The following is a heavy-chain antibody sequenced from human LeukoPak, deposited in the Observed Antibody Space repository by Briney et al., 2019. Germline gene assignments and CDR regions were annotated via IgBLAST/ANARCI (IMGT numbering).Heavy chain of an antibody. D-gene: IGHD4-23*01. CDR2: IYVDGRT. J-gene: IGHJ4*02. CDR1: GFTVSTTY. CDR3: ARRGDGGRSFDY. V-gene: IGHV3-53*01. Sequence: GGSLRLSCAASGFTVSTTYMSWVRKAPGKGLEWVSLIYVDGRTYYAVSVKGRFTISRDNSKNTLYLQVNSLRAEDTAVYYSARRGDGGRSFDYWGQGTLVTVSS.